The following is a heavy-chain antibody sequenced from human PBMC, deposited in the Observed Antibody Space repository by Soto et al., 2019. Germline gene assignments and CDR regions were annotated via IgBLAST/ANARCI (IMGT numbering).Heavy chain of an antibody. V-gene: IGHV1-18*01. CDR1: GYTFTNFG. D-gene: IGHD3-10*01. Sequence: QAQLVQSGAEVKKPGASVKVSCKASGYTFTNFGINWVRQAPGQGLEWMGWISAYNGNTNFAQKFQGRVTMTTDTSTSTAYMELRSLRHDDTAIYYCARDHRRISMVQGMDAWGQGTTVIVSS. J-gene: IGHJ6*02. CDR2: ISAYNGNT. CDR3: ARDHRRISMVQGMDA.